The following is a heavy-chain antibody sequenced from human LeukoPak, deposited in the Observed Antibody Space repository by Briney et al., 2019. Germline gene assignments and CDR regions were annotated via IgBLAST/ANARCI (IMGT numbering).Heavy chain of an antibody. CDR2: FKSTTDGGTT. CDR1: GFTFTNAW. CDR3: TTIARRALYFQH. J-gene: IGHJ1*01. D-gene: IGHD1-14*01. V-gene: IGHV3-15*01. Sequence: GGSLRLSCAASGFTFTNAWMYWVRQAPGKGLEWVGRFKSTTDGGTTDYAAPVKGRFTISRDDSKNTLYLQMNSLKTEDTAVYYCTTIARRALYFQHWGQGTLVTVSS.